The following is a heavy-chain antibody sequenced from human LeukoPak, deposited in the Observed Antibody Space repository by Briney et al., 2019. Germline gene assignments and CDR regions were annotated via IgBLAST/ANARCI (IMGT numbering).Heavy chain of an antibody. CDR3: ARDSKGSSWYPYYYYYMDV. V-gene: IGHV1-69*06. D-gene: IGHD6-13*01. CDR2: IIPIFGTA. CDR1: GGTFSSYA. J-gene: IGHJ6*03. Sequence: SVKVSCKASGGTFSSYAISWVRQAPGQGLEWMGGIIPIFGTANYAQKFQGRVTITADKSTSTAYMELRSLRSDDTAVYYCARDSKGSSWYPYYYYYMDVWGKGTTVTVSS.